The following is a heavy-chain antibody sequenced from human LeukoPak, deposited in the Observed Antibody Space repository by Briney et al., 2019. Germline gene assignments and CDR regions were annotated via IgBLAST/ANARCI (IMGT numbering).Heavy chain of an antibody. J-gene: IGHJ1*01. D-gene: IGHD6-6*01. CDR3: ARRYSSSSGYFQH. V-gene: IGHV3-30-3*01. CDR2: ISYDGSNK. Sequence: QAGGSLRLSCAASGFTFSSYAMHWVRQAPGKGLEWVAVISYDGSNKYYADSVKGRFTISRDNSKNTLYLQMNSLRAEDTAVYYCARRYSSSSGYFQHWGQGTLVTVSS. CDR1: GFTFSSYA.